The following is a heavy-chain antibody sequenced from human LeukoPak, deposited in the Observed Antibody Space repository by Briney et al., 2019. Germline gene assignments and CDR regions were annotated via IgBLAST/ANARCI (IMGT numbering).Heavy chain of an antibody. CDR3: AKRDSSSWYSY. V-gene: IGHV3-48*04. Sequence: GGSLRLSCAASGFTFSSYSMNWVRQAPGKGLEWVSYISSSSSTIYYADSVKGRFTISRDNAKNSLYLQMNSLRAEDTAVYYCAKRDSSSWYSYWGQGTLVTVSS. CDR2: ISSSSSTI. CDR1: GFTFSSYS. D-gene: IGHD6-13*01. J-gene: IGHJ4*02.